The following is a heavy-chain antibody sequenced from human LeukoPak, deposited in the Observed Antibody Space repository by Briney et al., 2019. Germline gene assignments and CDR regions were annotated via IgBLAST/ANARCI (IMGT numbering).Heavy chain of an antibody. CDR2: IKQDGSEK. CDR3: ARDPSTMPFDY. D-gene: IGHD2-2*01. V-gene: IGHV3-7*01. Sequence: GGSLRLSCAASGFTISSYWMSWVRQAPGKGLEWVANIKQDGSEKHYVDSVKGRFAISRDNAKNSLYLQMNSLRAEDTAVYYCARDPSTMPFDYWGQGTLVTVSS. J-gene: IGHJ4*02. CDR1: GFTISSYW.